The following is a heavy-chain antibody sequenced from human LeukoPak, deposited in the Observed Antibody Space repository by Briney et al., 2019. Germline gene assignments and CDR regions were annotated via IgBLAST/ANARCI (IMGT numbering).Heavy chain of an antibody. D-gene: IGHD3-22*01. CDR1: GFTFSSYW. J-gene: IGHJ6*02. CDR2: INSAGSST. Sequence: PGGSLRLSCAASGFTFSSYWMHWVRQAPGKGLVWVSRINSAGSSTSYADSVKGRFTISRDNAKNTRYLQMNSLRAEDTAVYYCARGPGVYYDSSGYYYPSMDVWGQGTTVTVSS. V-gene: IGHV3-74*01. CDR3: ARGPGVYYDSSGYYYPSMDV.